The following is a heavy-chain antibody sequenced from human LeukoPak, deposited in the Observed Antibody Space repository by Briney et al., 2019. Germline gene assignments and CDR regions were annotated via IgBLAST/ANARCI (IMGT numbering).Heavy chain of an antibody. J-gene: IGHJ4*02. CDR3: ASSTPLTSFDY. CDR2: ISSSGSTI. V-gene: IGHV3-48*03. Sequence: PGGSLRLSCAASGFTFSSYEMNWVRQAPGKGLEWVSYISSSGSTIYYADPVKGRFTISRDNAKNSLYLQMNSLRAEDTAVYYCASSTPLTSFDYWGQGTLVTVSS. CDR1: GFTFSSYE. D-gene: IGHD3-10*01.